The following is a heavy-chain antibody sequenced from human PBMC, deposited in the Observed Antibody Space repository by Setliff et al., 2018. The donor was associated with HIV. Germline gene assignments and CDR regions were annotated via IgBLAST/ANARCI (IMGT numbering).Heavy chain of an antibody. D-gene: IGHD3-22*01. J-gene: IGHJ4*02. Sequence: ASVKVSCKASGYTFTSYYVHWVRQAPGQGLEWMGIIIPISGNTNYAQNFQGRVTMTRDTSTSIVYMELSSLRSEDTAVYYCARGPTRSGAVYDSDGYYLRFFDYWGQGALVTVSS. CDR1: GYTFTSYY. CDR3: ARGPTRSGAVYDSDGYYLRFFDY. CDR2: IIPISGNT. V-gene: IGHV1-46*03.